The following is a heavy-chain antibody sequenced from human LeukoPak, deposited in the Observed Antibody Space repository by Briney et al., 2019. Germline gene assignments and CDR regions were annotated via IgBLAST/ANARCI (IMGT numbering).Heavy chain of an antibody. D-gene: IGHD3-22*01. CDR2: IVVGSGNT. CDR1: GFTFTSSA. J-gene: IGHJ3*02. V-gene: IGHV1-58*02. CDR3: ASLRSYYDSSGYRFDAFDI. Sequence: GTSVKVSCKASGFTFTSSAMQWVRQARGQRLEWIGWIVVGSGNTNYAQKFQERVTITRDMSTSTAYMELSSLRSEDTAVYYCASLRSYYDSSGYRFDAFDIWGQGTMVTVSS.